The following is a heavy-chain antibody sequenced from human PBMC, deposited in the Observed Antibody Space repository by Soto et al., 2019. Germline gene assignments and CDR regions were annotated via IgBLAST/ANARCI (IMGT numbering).Heavy chain of an antibody. CDR1: GGTFSSYA. D-gene: IGHD2-2*01. CDR2: IIPIFGTA. V-gene: IGHV1-69*05. Sequence: QVQLVQSGAEVKKPGSSVKVSCKASGGTFSSYAISWVRQAPGQGLEWMGGIIPIFGTANYAQKFQGRDTITPDESTSTAYMELSSLRSDDTAVYYCASGNSVVVPAAMVYNNWFDPWGQGPLVPVSS. J-gene: IGHJ5*02. CDR3: ASGNSVVVPAAMVYNNWFDP.